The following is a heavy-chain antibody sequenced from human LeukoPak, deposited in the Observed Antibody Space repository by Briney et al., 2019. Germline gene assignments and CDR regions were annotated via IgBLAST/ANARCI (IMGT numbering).Heavy chain of an antibody. V-gene: IGHV3-7*01. J-gene: IGHJ1*01. CDR1: GLSISGQW. CDR2: IKHDGSEE. CDR3: GYTNNFYH. D-gene: IGHD3-16*02. Sequence: GGSLRLSCVASGLSISGQWMNWVRQAPGQGLEWVANIKHDGSEEYYVDSVKGRFTVSRDDGRNSVSLQMNSVRAEDTAVYYCGYTNNFYHWGQGTLVVVSS.